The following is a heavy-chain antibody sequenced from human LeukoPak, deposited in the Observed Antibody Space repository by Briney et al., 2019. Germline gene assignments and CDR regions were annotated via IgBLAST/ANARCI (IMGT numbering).Heavy chain of an antibody. CDR1: GFTFSSYW. J-gene: IGHJ6*02. D-gene: IGHD3-9*01. V-gene: IGHV3-74*01. CDR2: INSDGSST. Sequence: AGGSLRLSCAASGFTFSSYWMHWVRQAPGKGPVWVSRINSDGSSTSYADSVKGRFTISRDNAKNSLYLQMNSLRAEDTAVYYCAREFAALRLTGYLSYGMDVWGQGTTVTVSS. CDR3: AREFAALRLTGYLSYGMDV.